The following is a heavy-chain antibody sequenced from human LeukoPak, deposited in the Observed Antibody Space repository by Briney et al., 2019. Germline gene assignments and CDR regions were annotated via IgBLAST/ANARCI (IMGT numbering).Heavy chain of an antibody. V-gene: IGHV4-34*01. D-gene: IGHD3-22*01. CDR1: GGSFSGYY. Sequence: SETLSLTCAVYGGSFSGYYWSWIRQPPGKGLEWIGEINHSGSTNYNPSLKSRVTISVDTSKNQFSLKLSSVTAADTAVYYCARGYYDSTHYWGQGTLVTVSS. CDR3: ARGYYDSTHY. J-gene: IGHJ4*02. CDR2: INHSGST.